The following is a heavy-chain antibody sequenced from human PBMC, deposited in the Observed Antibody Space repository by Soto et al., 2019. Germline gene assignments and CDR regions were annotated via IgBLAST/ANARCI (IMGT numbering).Heavy chain of an antibody. CDR3: ARESDILTGYYALGY. CDR1: GGTFSSYT. D-gene: IGHD3-9*01. Sequence: GASVKVSCKASGGTFSSYTISWVRQAPGQGLEWMGRIIPILGIANYAQKFQGRVTITADKSTSTAYMELSSLRSEDTAVYYCARESDILTGYYALGYWGQGTLVTVSS. J-gene: IGHJ4*02. CDR2: IIPILGIA. V-gene: IGHV1-69*04.